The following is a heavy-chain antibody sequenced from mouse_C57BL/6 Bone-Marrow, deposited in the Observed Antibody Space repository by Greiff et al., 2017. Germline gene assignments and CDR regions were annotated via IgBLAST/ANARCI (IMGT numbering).Heavy chain of an antibody. CDR2: IDPSDSYT. Sequence: VQLQQPGAELVRPGTSVKLSCKASGYTFTSYWMHWVKQRPGQGLEWIGVIDPSDSYTNYNQKFKGKATLTVDPSSSTAYMQLSSLTSEDSAVYYCARDAYYYGSSSSYYFDYWGQGTTLTVSS. CDR1: GYTFTSYW. V-gene: IGHV1-59*01. D-gene: IGHD1-1*01. J-gene: IGHJ2*01. CDR3: ARDAYYYGSSSSYYFDY.